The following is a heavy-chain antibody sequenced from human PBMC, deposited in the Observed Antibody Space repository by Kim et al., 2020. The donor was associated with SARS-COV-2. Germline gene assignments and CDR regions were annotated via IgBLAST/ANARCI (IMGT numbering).Heavy chain of an antibody. J-gene: IGHJ4*01. V-gene: IGHV3-30*03. CDR2: ISYDGSNK. CDR3: AGGGGIAVAASPFCFDY. Sequence: GGSLRLSCAASGFTFSSYGMHWVRQAPGKGLEWVAVISYDGSNKYYADSVKGRFTISRDNSKNTLYLQMNSLRAEDTAVYYCAGGGGIAVAASPFCFDY. CDR1: GFTFSSYG. D-gene: IGHD6-19*01.